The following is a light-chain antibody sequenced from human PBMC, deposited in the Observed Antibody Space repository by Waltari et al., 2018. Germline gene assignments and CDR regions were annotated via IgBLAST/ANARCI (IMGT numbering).Light chain of an antibody. CDR1: QSVTTK. CDR3: QQYHNWPPWT. CDR2: DAS. V-gene: IGKV3D-15*01. Sequence: EIVMTQSPATLSVSPGEGATLSCRASQSVTTKLAWYQLKPGQAPRLFIYDASSRATGIPARFSGSGFGTEFTLTISSLQSEDFAVYYCQQYHNWPPWTFGRGTKVEIK. J-gene: IGKJ1*01.